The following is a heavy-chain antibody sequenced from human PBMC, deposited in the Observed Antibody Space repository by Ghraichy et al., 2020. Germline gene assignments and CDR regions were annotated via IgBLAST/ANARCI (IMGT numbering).Heavy chain of an antibody. CDR2: ISSSSSYI. D-gene: IGHD2-21*02. Sequence: GGSLRLSCAASGFTFSSYSMNWVRQAPGKGLEWVLSISSSSSYIYYADSVKGRFTISRDNAKNSLYLQMNSLRAEDTAVYYCAKILAYCGGDCYSDAFDIWGQGTMVTVSS. V-gene: IGHV3-21*01. J-gene: IGHJ3*02. CDR1: GFTFSSYS. CDR3: AKILAYCGGDCYSDAFDI.